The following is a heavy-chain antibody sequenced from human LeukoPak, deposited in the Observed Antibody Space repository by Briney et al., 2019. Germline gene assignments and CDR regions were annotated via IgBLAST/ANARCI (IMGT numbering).Heavy chain of an antibody. CDR2: ISSSGSII. V-gene: IGHV3-48*02. Sequence: PGGSLRLSCAASGFIFSSYSMNWVRQAPGKGLEWVSYISSSGSIIYYADSVKGRFTISRDNARNSLLLQMNGLRDEDTAVYYCASRDVGVATYRIDYWGRGTLVTVSS. CDR3: ASRDVGVATYRIDY. CDR1: GFIFSSYS. J-gene: IGHJ4*02. D-gene: IGHD5-12*01.